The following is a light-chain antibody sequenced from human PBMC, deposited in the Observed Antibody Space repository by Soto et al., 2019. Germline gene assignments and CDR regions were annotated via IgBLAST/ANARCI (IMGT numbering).Light chain of an antibody. CDR1: SGSIASNY. CDR3: QSYDRDYQV. CDR2: EDN. V-gene: IGLV6-57*01. Sequence: NFMLTQPHSVSASPGKTVTISCTRSSGSIASNYVQWYQQRPGSSPTTVIYEDNQRPSGVPDRFSGSIDSSSNSASLTISGLKTEDEADYYCQSYDRDYQVFGGGTKLTVL. J-gene: IGLJ3*02.